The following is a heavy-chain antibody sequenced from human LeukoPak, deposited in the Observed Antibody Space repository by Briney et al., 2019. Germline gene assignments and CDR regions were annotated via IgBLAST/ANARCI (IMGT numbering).Heavy chain of an antibody. V-gene: IGHV3-49*03. D-gene: IGHD5-18*01. J-gene: IGHJ4*02. CDR1: GFTFGDYA. CDR2: IRSKAYGGTT. Sequence: GGSLRLSCTASGFTFGDYAMSWFRQAPGKGLEWVGFIRSKAYGGTTEYAASVKGRFTISRDDSKSIAYLQMNSLKTEDTAVYYCTRAWIQLWWGQYYFDYWGQGTLVTVSS. CDR3: TRAWIQLWWGQYYFDY.